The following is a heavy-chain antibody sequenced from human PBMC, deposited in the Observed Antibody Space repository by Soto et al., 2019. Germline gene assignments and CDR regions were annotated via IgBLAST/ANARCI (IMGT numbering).Heavy chain of an antibody. CDR1: GDSFNDYY. J-gene: IGHJ6*03. CDR3: ARGSGGATATLDYYYFYMDV. V-gene: IGHV1-2*02. D-gene: IGHD5-12*01. CDR2: INPNGGAT. Sequence: ASVKVSCKTSGDSFNDYYIHWVRQAPGQGLEWMGWINPNGGATKYAQKFQGRVTVTRDTSIGTVYMELSSLRSDDTAVYYCARGSGGATATLDYYYFYMDVWGKGTTVTVSS.